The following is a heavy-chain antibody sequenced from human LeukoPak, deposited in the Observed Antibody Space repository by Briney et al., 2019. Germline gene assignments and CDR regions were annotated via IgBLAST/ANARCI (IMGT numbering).Heavy chain of an antibody. D-gene: IGHD2-2*01. J-gene: IGHJ6*03. CDR3: ARQDIVVVPAAMGGHYYYYYYMDV. Sequence: GGSLRLSCAASGFTFSSYSMNWVRQAPGKGLEWVSYISSSSSTIYYADSVKGRFTISRDNAKNSLYLQMNSLRAEDTAVYYCARQDIVVVPAAMGGHYYYYYYMDVWGKGTTVTVSS. CDR1: GFTFSSYS. V-gene: IGHV3-48*01. CDR2: ISSSSSTI.